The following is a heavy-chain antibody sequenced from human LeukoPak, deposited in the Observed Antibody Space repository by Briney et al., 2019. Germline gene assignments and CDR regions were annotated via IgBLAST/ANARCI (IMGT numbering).Heavy chain of an antibody. Sequence: GGSLRLSCVASGLTFSNYWMHWVRQAPGKGLEWVSAISGSGGSTYYADSVKGRFTISRDNSKNTLYLQMNSLRAEDTAVYYCARAYSGYYLFDYWGQGTLVTVSS. CDR1: GLTFSNYW. CDR3: ARAYSGYYLFDY. V-gene: IGHV3-23*01. D-gene: IGHD3-22*01. CDR2: ISGSGGST. J-gene: IGHJ4*02.